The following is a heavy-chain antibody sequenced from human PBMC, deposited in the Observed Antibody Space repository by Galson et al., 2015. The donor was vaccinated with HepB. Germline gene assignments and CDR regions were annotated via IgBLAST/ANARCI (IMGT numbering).Heavy chain of an antibody. CDR2: TYYRSRWYN. V-gene: IGHV6-1*01. J-gene: IGHJ6*02. CDR3: ASVVGTIYYYGMDV. Sequence: CAISGDSVSSNSAAWKWIRQSPSRGLEWLGRTYYRSRWYNDYAESVRSRITINPDTSRNQFSLQLKSVTPEDTAVYYCASVVGTIYYYGMDVWGQGTTVIVS. CDR1: GDSVSSNSAA. D-gene: IGHD2-15*01.